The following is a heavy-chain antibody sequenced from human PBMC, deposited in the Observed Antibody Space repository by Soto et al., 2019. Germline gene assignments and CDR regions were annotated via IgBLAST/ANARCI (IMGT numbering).Heavy chain of an antibody. CDR1: GASISSSY. V-gene: IGHV4-59*01. Sequence: SETLSLTCPVSGASISSSYWSWIRRPPGKVLEWIGYIYHSGSTKYNPSLTSRVTISVDPSKNPSSVTLSSVTAAETAVFSCASLYDSSGYLDYWGQGTLVTVSS. CDR2: IYHSGST. D-gene: IGHD3-22*01. J-gene: IGHJ4*02. CDR3: ASLYDSSGYLDY.